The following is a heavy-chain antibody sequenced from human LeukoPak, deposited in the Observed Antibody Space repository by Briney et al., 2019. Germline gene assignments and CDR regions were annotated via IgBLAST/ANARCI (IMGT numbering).Heavy chain of an antibody. D-gene: IGHD3-10*01. Sequence: ASLKVSCTASGYTFTSYYIHWVRQAPGQGLEWMGWINTNTGNPTYAQGFTGRFVFSLDTSVSTAYLQISSLKAEDTAVYYCARGNYYVDYWGQGTLVTVSS. CDR1: GYTFTSYY. CDR2: INTNTGNP. J-gene: IGHJ4*02. V-gene: IGHV7-4-1*02. CDR3: ARGNYYVDY.